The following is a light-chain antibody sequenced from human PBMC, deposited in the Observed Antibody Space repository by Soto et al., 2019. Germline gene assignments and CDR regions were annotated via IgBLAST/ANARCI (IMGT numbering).Light chain of an antibody. J-gene: IGLJ1*01. CDR3: SSYTSSSTYV. Sequence: SALTQPASGYGSPGQSITISSTGTSSDVGGYNYVSWYQQHPGKAPKLMIYDVSNRPSGVSNRFSGSKSGNTASLTISGLQAEDEADYYCSSYTSSSTYVFGTGTKVTVL. V-gene: IGLV2-14*01. CDR1: SSDVGGYNY. CDR2: DVS.